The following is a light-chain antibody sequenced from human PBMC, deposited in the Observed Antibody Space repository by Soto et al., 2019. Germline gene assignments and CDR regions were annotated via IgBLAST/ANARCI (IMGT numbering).Light chain of an antibody. V-gene: IGKV3-11*01. J-gene: IGKJ4*01. Sequence: EIVLTQSPATLSLSPGNRATLSCRASESVSRYLAWYQRKPGQAPRLLIYDASNRATGIPARFSGSGSGTDFTLTITSLEPEDFAVYYCQQRSNWPSTFGGGTKVEIK. CDR3: QQRSNWPST. CDR1: ESVSRY. CDR2: DAS.